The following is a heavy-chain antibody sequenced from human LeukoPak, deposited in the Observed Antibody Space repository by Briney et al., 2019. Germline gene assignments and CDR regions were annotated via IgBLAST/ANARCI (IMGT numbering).Heavy chain of an antibody. CDR3: ARGATYGDYSNWFDP. CDR2: IYYSGIT. CDR1: DGSITGYY. D-gene: IGHD4-17*01. V-gene: IGHV4-59*12. Sequence: PSETLSLTCTVSDGSITGYYWSWIRQPPGKRLEWIGYIYYSGITNYNPSLKSRVTISVDTSKNQFSLKLSSVTAADTAVYYCARGATYGDYSNWFDPWGQGTLVTVSS. J-gene: IGHJ5*02.